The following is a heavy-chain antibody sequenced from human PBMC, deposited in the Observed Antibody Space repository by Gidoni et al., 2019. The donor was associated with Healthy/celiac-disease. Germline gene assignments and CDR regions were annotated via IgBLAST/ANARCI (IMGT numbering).Heavy chain of an antibody. CDR2: ISSRSSYI. D-gene: IGHD2-2*01. CDR3: ARDMLRWPAATGWYGMDV. Sequence: EVQLVESGGGLVKPGGSLRPSCAASGSTFRSYTMNWVRKAPGKGLEWVSSISSRSSYIYYADSVKGRFTISRDNAKNSLYLQMNSLRAEDTAVYYCARDMLRWPAATGWYGMDVWGQGTTVTVSS. V-gene: IGHV3-21*01. J-gene: IGHJ6*02. CDR1: GSTFRSYT.